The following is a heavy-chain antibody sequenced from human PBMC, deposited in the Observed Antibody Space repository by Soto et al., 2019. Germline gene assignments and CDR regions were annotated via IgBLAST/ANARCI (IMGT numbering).Heavy chain of an antibody. CDR1: SGSISSGDYY. D-gene: IGHD5-18*01. V-gene: IGHV4-30-4*01. J-gene: IGHJ4*02. Sequence: SETLSLTCSVSSGSISSGDYYWNWIRQSPGKGLEWIGSIFYTGKTHCNPSLKSRLTISVDASKNEFSLRLSSVTAADTALYYCARTEDGYNTNFEYWGQGALVTVSS. CDR2: IFYTGKT. CDR3: ARTEDGYNTNFEY.